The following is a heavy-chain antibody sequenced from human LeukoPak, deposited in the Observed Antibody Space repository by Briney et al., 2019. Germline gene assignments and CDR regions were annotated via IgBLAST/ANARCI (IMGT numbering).Heavy chain of an antibody. CDR1: GFTSSSYS. D-gene: IGHD2-21*02. CDR2: ISSSSSTI. V-gene: IGHV3-48*01. J-gene: IGHJ2*01. CDR3: ARDRTIFTLAYCGGDCHPNWYFDL. Sequence: GGSLRLSCAASGFTSSSYSMNWVRQAPGKGLEWVSYISSSSSTIYYADSVKGRFTISRDNAKNSLYLQMNSLRAEDTAVYYCARDRTIFTLAYCGGDCHPNWYFDLWGRGTLVTVSS.